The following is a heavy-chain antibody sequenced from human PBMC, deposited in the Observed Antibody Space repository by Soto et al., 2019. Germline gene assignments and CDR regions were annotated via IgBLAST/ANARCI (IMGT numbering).Heavy chain of an antibody. CDR2: IIPIFGTA. D-gene: IGHD5-12*01. J-gene: IGHJ4*02. CDR1: GGTFSSYA. Sequence: ASVKVSCKASGGTFSSYAISWVRQAPGQGLEWMGGIIPIFGTANYAQKFQGRVTITADESTSTAYMGLSSLRSEDTAVYYCARDPGSGYDYPADFDYWGQGTQVTVSS. V-gene: IGHV1-69*13. CDR3: ARDPGSGYDYPADFDY.